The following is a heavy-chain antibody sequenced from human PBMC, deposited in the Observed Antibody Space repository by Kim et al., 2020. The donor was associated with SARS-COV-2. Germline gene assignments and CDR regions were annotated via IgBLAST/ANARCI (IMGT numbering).Heavy chain of an antibody. J-gene: IGHJ4*02. Sequence: YAQKFQVRVTITADESTSTAYMELSSLRSEDTAVYYCAREDSSGYYPLDYWGQGTLVTVSS. D-gene: IGHD3-22*01. V-gene: IGHV1-69*01. CDR3: AREDSSGYYPLDY.